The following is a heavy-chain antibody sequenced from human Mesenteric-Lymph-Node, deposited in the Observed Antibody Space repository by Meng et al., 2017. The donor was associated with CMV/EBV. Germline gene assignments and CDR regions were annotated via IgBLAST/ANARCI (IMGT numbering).Heavy chain of an antibody. V-gene: IGHV3-7*01. J-gene: IGHJ4*02. CDR1: GFIFSNYW. D-gene: IGHD4-11*01. CDR2: IKEDGSEK. CDR3: ARGGPTVATGIDY. Sequence: GGSLRLSCAASGFIFSNYWMTWVRQAPGKGLEWVANIKEDGSEKYYVDSVKGRFTISRDNAKNSVYLQINSLRVEDTAVYYCARGGPTVATGIDYWGQGTLVTVSS.